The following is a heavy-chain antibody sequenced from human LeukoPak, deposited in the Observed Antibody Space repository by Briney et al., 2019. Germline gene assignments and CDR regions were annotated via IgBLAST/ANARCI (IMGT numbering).Heavy chain of an antibody. J-gene: IGHJ4*02. Sequence: GGSLRLSCAASGFAFSSYGMHWVRQAPGKGLEWVAFIRYDGSNKYYADSVKGRFTISRDNSKNTLYLQMNSLRAEDTAVYYCAKEARITIFGVVIILDYWGQGTLVTVSS. CDR2: IRYDGSNK. CDR3: AKEARITIFGVVIILDY. D-gene: IGHD3-3*01. V-gene: IGHV3-30*02. CDR1: GFAFSSYG.